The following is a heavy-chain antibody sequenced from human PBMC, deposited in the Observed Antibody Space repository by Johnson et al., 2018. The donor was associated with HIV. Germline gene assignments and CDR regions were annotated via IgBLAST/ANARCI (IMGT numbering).Heavy chain of an antibody. J-gene: IGHJ3*02. V-gene: IGHV3-30*14. CDR3: AKVGATMITPRGEAFDI. Sequence: QVQLVESGGGVVQPGRSLRLSCAASGFTFSSYAMHWVRQAPGKGLEWVAVISYDGSNKYYADSVKGRFTISRDNSKNTLYLQMNSLRAEDTAVYYCAKVGATMITPRGEAFDIWGQGTMVTVSS. CDR1: GFTFSSYA. CDR2: ISYDGSNK. D-gene: IGHD4-23*01.